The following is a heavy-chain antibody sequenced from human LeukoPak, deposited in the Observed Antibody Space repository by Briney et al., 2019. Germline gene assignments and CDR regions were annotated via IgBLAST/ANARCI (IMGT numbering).Heavy chain of an antibody. Sequence: GESLKISCKGSGYSFTSYWISWVRQMPGKGLEWMGRIDPSDSYTNYSPSFQGHVTISAGKSISTAYLQWSSLKASDTAMYYCARPLSLRANDAFDIWGQGTMVTVSS. CDR1: GYSFTSYW. V-gene: IGHV5-10-1*01. CDR3: ARPLSLRANDAFDI. CDR2: IDPSDSYT. D-gene: IGHD3-16*02. J-gene: IGHJ3*02.